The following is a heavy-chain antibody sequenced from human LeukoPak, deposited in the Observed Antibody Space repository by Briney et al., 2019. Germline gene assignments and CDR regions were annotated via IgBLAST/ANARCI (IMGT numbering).Heavy chain of an antibody. V-gene: IGHV1-2*02. D-gene: IGHD5-24*01. CDR1: GYTFTDYY. CDR2: INPNSGGT. Sequence: ASVKVSCKASGYTFTDYYLHWVRQAPGQGLEWMGWINPNSGGTNYAQTFQGRVTMTRDASITTAYLELSRLRSDDTAVYYCARIGYNHYFDYWGQGTLVTVSS. J-gene: IGHJ4*02. CDR3: ARIGYNHYFDY.